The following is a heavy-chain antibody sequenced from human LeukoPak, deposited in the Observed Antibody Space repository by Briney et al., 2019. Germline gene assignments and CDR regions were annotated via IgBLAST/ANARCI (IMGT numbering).Heavy chain of an antibody. D-gene: IGHD6-6*01. Sequence: SETLSLTCTVSGASVSSYYWTWIRQPPGKGLEWIGYIYYSGSANYNPSLKSRVTISVDTSKNQFSLKLSSVTAADTAVYYCARGDSSSFYFDYWGRGTLVTVSS. CDR3: ARGDSSSFYFDY. V-gene: IGHV4-59*02. J-gene: IGHJ4*02. CDR2: IYYSGSA. CDR1: GASVSSYY.